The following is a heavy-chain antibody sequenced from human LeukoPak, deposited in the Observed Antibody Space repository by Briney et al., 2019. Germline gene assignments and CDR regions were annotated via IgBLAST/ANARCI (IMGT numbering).Heavy chain of an antibody. V-gene: IGHV3-9*03. CDR2: VSWNSGSI. D-gene: IGHD3-22*01. CDR3: ARYYYDSSGYWYFDL. J-gene: IGHJ2*01. CDR1: GFTFDDYA. Sequence: GGSLRLSCAASGFTFDDYAMHWVRQAPGKGLEWVSGVSWNSGSIGYADSVKGRFTISRDNAKNSLYLQMNSLRAEDMALYYCARYYYDSSGYWYFDLWGRGTLVTVSS.